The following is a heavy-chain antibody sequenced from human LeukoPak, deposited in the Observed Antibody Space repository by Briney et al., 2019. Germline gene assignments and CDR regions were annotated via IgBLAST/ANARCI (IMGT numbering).Heavy chain of an antibody. V-gene: IGHV3-64D*06. Sequence: GGSLRLSCAASGFTFSSFAMHWVRQAAGEGLEYLSAIYSDGSRTYYADSVKGRFTISRDNSKNTLYFEMSSLRVEDTAVYYCVKSPGSGWPVWGQGTLLTVSS. J-gene: IGHJ4*02. CDR2: IYSDGSRT. CDR1: GFTFSSFA. D-gene: IGHD6-19*01. CDR3: VKSPGSGWPV.